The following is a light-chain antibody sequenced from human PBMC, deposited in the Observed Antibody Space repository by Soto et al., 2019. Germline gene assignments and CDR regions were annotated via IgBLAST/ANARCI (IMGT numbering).Light chain of an antibody. CDR1: SSNIGAGYD. V-gene: IGLV1-40*01. J-gene: IGLJ1*01. Sequence: QLVLTQPPSVSGAPGQRITISCTGGSSNIGAGYDVHWYQKLPGTAPKLLIYGNNNRPSGVPDRFSGSKSGTSGSLAITGLQAEDEADYYCQSYDSSLSVYVFGTWTKVTVL. CDR2: GNN. CDR3: QSYDSSLSVYV.